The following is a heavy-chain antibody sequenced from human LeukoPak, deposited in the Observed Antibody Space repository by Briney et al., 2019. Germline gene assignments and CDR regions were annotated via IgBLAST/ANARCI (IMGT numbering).Heavy chain of an antibody. CDR3: VRSKSGAYGWFDP. CDR2: IYYTGNT. Sequence: SPSETLSLTCTVSGGSISGYFWTWIRQPPGKGLEWIGYIYYTGNTNYNPSLKSRVTISIDTSKNHFSLNVNSVTAADAAMYYCVRSKSGAYGWFDPWGPGTLVTVSS. V-gene: IGHV4-59*01. J-gene: IGHJ5*02. D-gene: IGHD2-15*01. CDR1: GGSISGYF.